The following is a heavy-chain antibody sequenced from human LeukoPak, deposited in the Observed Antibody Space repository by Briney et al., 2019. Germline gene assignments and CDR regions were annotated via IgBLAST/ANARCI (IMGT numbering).Heavy chain of an antibody. J-gene: IGHJ4*02. CDR2: ISSSSSYI. V-gene: IGHV3-21*01. Sequence: GGSLRLSCAASGFTFSSYSMNWVCQAPGKGLEWVSSISSSSSYIYYADSVKGRFTISRDNAKNSLYLQMNSLGAEDTAVYYCARDPYYYDSSGYCWGQGTLVTVSS. D-gene: IGHD3-22*01. CDR1: GFTFSSYS. CDR3: ARDPYYYDSSGYC.